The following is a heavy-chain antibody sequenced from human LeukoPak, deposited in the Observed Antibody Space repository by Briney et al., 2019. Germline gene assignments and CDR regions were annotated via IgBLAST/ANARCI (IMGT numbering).Heavy chain of an antibody. D-gene: IGHD2-2*01. CDR1: GFTFSSHG. CDR2: ISGSGGST. V-gene: IGHV3-23*01. Sequence: GGSLRLSCAASGFTFSSHGMSWVRQAPGKGLEWVSAISGSGGSTYYADSVKGRFTISRDNAKNSLYLQMNSLRAEDTAVYYCARERYCSSTSCYDYWGQGTLVTVSS. J-gene: IGHJ4*02. CDR3: ARERYCSSTSCYDY.